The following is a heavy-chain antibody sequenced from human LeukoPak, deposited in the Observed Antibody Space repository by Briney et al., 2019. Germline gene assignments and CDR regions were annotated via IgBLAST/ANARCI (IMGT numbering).Heavy chain of an antibody. D-gene: IGHD2-15*01. V-gene: IGHV1-18*01. J-gene: IGHJ4*02. Sequence: GASVKVSCKACGYNFTLFGVSWVRQAPGQGLEWMGWISTYNGDTNFAQNFQGRVIMTTDTSTTTAYMEMRSLRSDDTAVYYCARDFSEGILVVSDIPLDYWGQGTLVTVSS. CDR1: GYNFTLFG. CDR3: ARDFSEGILVVSDIPLDY. CDR2: ISTYNGDT.